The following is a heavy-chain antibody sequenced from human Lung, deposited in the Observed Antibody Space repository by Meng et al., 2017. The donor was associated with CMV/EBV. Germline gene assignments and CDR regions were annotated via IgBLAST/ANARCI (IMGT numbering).Heavy chain of an antibody. Sequence: ESXKISXAASGFTFSNAWMSWVRQAPGKGLEWVGRIKSKTDGGTTDYAAPVKGRFTISRDDSKNTLYLQMNSLKTEDTAVYYCTTDEYCSSTSCYPPFDYWGQGXLVTVSS. CDR1: GFTFSNAW. J-gene: IGHJ4*02. CDR2: IKSKTDGGTT. D-gene: IGHD2-2*01. V-gene: IGHV3-15*01. CDR3: TTDEYCSSTSCYPPFDY.